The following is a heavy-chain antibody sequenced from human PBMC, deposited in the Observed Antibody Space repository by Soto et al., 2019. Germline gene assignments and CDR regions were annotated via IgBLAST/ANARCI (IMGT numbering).Heavy chain of an antibody. CDR2: INHSGST. CDR1: GGSFSGYY. D-gene: IGHD1-1*01. CDR3: ARGKGTPRRDAFDI. V-gene: IGHV4-34*01. Sequence: QVQLQQWGAGLLKPSETLSLTCAVYGGSFSGYYWSWIRQPPGKGLEWIGEINHSGSTNYNPSLKSRVTISVDTSKNQFSLKLSSVTAADTAVYYCARGKGTPRRDAFDIWGQGTMVTVSS. J-gene: IGHJ3*02.